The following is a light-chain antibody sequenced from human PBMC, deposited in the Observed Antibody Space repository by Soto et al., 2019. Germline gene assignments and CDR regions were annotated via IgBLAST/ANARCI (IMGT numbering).Light chain of an antibody. CDR2: DAS. J-gene: IGKJ4*01. Sequence: EIVLTQSPATLSLSPGERAALSCRASQSVSSYLAWYQQKPGQAPRLLIYDASNRATGIPARFSGGGSGTDFTLTISSLEPEDFAVYYCHQRNNWPPTFGGGTKVEIK. CDR3: HQRNNWPPT. V-gene: IGKV3-11*01. CDR1: QSVSSY.